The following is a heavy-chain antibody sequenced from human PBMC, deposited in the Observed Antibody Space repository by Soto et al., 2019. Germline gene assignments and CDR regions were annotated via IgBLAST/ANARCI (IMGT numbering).Heavy chain of an antibody. J-gene: IGHJ3*02. CDR2: ISAYNGNT. CDR3: AFSVGALTAFDI. D-gene: IGHD3-16*01. Sequence: ASVKVSCKASGYTFTSYGISWVRQATGQGLEWMGWISAYNGNTNYAQKLQGRVTMTTDTSTSKAYIELRTLRSDDTPVFYCAFSVGALTAFDIWGQGTTVTVSS. CDR1: GYTFTSYG. V-gene: IGHV1-18*01.